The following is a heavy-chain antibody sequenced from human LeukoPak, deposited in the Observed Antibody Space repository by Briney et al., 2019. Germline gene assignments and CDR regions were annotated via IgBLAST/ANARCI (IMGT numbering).Heavy chain of an antibody. Sequence: GGSLRLSCTVSGFTSFSGHWMNWVRQAPGKGLEWVANIRFDGSEIGYGDSVEGRFIISRDNSKNSLYLQMNSLRAEDTAAYYCATRNNFEYWGQGTLVTVSS. CDR3: ATRNNFEY. CDR2: IRFDGSEI. CDR1: GFTSFSGHW. V-gene: IGHV3-7*01. J-gene: IGHJ4*02.